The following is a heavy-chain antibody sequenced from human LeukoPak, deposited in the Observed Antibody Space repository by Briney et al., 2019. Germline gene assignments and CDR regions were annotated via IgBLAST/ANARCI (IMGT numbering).Heavy chain of an antibody. Sequence: GGSLRLSCAASGFTFSNYGMHWVRQVPGKGLEWVAVIWYDGSKKYYADSVKGRFTISRDSSKNTLYLQMNSLRDEDTAVYFCARSKPPAVKDYYGLDVWGQGTTVTVSS. D-gene: IGHD6-13*01. J-gene: IGHJ6*02. CDR3: ARSKPPAVKDYYGLDV. CDR2: IWYDGSKK. CDR1: GFTFSNYG. V-gene: IGHV3-33*01.